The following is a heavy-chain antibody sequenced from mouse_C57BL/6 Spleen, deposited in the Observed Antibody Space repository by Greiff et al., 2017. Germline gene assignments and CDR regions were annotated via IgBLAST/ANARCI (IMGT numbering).Heavy chain of an antibody. CDR2: ICPGSCNT. V-gene: IGHV1-76*01. J-gene: IGHJ3*01. D-gene: IGHD1-1*01. Sequence: QVKLLQSGAELVRPGASVKLSCTASGFTFTDYYINWVQQRPGQGLEWIARICPGSCNTYYAEKLKGQATLAAEKSTTTAYLQLSSLTSEDSAVYFCARPDYGSRCFAFWGQGTLVTVSS. CDR1: GFTFTDYY. CDR3: ARPDYGSRCFAF.